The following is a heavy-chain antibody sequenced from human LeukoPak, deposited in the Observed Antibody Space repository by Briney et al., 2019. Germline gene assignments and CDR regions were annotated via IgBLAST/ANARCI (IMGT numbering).Heavy chain of an antibody. CDR1: GSTLSDLS. J-gene: IGHJ6*03. V-gene: IGHV1-24*01. CDR3: ATGWKWLSQYYYYYMDV. Sequence: ASVKVSCKVSGSTLSDLSMHWVRQAPGKGLEWVGGFDPEDGGTVYAQKFQGRIIMTEDTSTDTAYMELSSLRSEDTAVYYCATGWKWLSQYYYYYMDVWGKGTTVTVSS. D-gene: IGHD3-22*01. CDR2: FDPEDGGT.